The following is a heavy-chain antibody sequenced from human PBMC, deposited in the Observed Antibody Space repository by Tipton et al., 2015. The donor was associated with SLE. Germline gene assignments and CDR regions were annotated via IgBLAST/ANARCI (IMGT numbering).Heavy chain of an antibody. CDR1: GFIFSNYD. V-gene: IGHV3-30-3*01. CDR2: ISYDGSST. Sequence: RSLRLSCAASGFIFSNYDMHWVRQAPGRGLEWVAIISYDGSSTYYADSVKGRFTISRDNSKNTLYLQMNSLRAEDTAMYYCARDERGDDDSNYFFDHWGQGTLVTVSS. CDR3: ARDERGDDDSNYFFDH. J-gene: IGHJ4*02. D-gene: IGHD4-11*01.